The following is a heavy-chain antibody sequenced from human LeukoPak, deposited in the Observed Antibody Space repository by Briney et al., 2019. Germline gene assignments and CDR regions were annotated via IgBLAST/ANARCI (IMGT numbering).Heavy chain of an antibody. CDR2: IKQDGSEK. CDR1: GFTFSSYW. V-gene: IGHV3-7*01. CDR3: ARDPGNFWSGYYFDY. D-gene: IGHD3-3*01. Sequence: GGPLRLSCAASGFTFSSYWMSWVRQAPGKGLEWVANIKQDGSEKYYVDSVKGRFTISRDNAKNSLYLQKNSLRAEDTAVYYCARDPGNFWSGYYFDYWGQGTLVTVSS. J-gene: IGHJ4*02.